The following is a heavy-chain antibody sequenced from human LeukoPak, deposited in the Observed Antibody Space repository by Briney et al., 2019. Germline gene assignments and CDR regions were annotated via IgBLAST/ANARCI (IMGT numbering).Heavy chain of an antibody. J-gene: IGHJ4*02. V-gene: IGHV1-18*04. Sequence: ASVKVSCKASGYTFSNYGISGVRQAPGLGLEWMGWTSYNGNTNYAQKFQDRVTKTTDTSTTTAYMELRSLESDDTAVYYCARHSGSGWQALGYWGQGTLVTVSS. CDR3: ARHSGSGWQALGY. CDR1: GYTFSNYG. CDR2: TSYNGNT. D-gene: IGHD6-19*01.